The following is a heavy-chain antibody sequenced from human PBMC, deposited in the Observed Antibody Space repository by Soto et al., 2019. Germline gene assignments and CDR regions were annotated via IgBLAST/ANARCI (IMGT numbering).Heavy chain of an antibody. CDR3: ARATLHYDSSGYYYNAFDI. Sequence: ASVKVSCKASGGTFSSYAISWVRQAPGQGLEWMGGIIPIFGTANYAQKFQGRVTITADESTSTAYMELSSLRSEDTAVYYCARATLHYDSSGYYYNAFDIWGQGTMVTVSS. CDR1: GGTFSSYA. V-gene: IGHV1-69*13. J-gene: IGHJ3*02. D-gene: IGHD3-22*01. CDR2: IIPIFGTA.